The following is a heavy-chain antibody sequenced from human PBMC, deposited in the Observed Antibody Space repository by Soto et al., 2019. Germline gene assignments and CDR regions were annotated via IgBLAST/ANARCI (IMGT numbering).Heavy chain of an antibody. CDR1: GGSFSGYY. D-gene: IGHD3-10*01. CDR3: ARNRRGYGSGSYLPIYYYYGMDV. V-gene: IGHV4-34*01. J-gene: IGHJ6*02. CDR2: INHSGST. Sequence: QVQLQQWGAGLLKPSETLSLTCAVYGGSFSGYYWSWIRQPPGKGLEWIGEINHSGSTNYNPSLKSRVTISVDTSKNQFSLKLSSVTAADTAVYYCARNRRGYGSGSYLPIYYYYGMDVWGQGTTVTVSS.